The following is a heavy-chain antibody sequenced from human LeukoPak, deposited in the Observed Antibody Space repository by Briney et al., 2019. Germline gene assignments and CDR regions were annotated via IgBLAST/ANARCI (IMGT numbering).Heavy chain of an antibody. CDR3: AKEGYNYVIDY. CDR1: GFTFNSYA. J-gene: IGHJ4*02. D-gene: IGHD5-24*01. Sequence: PGGSLRLSCAASGFTFNSYAMHWVRQAPGKGLEWVAGNWFDGTNKFHADSVKGRFTISRDNSKNTLYLQMDSLRAEDTAVYYCAKEGYNYVIDYWGQGTLVTVSS. CDR2: NWFDGTNK. V-gene: IGHV3-33*06.